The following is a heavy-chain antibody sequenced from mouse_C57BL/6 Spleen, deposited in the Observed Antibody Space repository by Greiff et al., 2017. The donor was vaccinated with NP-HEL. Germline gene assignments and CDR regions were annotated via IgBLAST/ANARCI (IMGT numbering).Heavy chain of an antibody. CDR2: IDPNSGGT. V-gene: IGHV1-72*01. CDR1: GYTFTSYW. CDR3: ARGLITTVVDDWYFDV. Sequence: VQLQQPGAELVKPGASVKLSCKASGYTFTSYWMHWVKQRPGRGLEWIGRIDPNSGGTKYNEKFKSKATLTVDKPSSTAYMQLSSLTSEDSAVYYCARGLITTVVDDWYFDVWGTGTTVTVSS. D-gene: IGHD1-1*01. J-gene: IGHJ1*03.